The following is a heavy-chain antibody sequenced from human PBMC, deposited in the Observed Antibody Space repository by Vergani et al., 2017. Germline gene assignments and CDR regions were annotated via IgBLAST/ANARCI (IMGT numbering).Heavy chain of an antibody. Sequence: QVQLVQSGAEVKKPGSSVKVSCKASGGTFSSYTISWVRQAPGQGLEWMGRIIPILGIANYAQKFQGRVTITADKSTSTAYMELSSLRSEDTAVYYCAKESVFSSGYNDYWGQGTLVTVSS. D-gene: IGHD3-22*01. J-gene: IGHJ4*02. V-gene: IGHV1-69*08. CDR1: GGTFSSYT. CDR2: IIPILGIA. CDR3: AKESVFSSGYNDY.